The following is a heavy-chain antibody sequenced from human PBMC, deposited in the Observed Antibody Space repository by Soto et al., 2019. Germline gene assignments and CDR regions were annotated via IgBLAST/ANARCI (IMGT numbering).Heavy chain of an antibody. CDR2: ITPVFGTP. CDR3: ARDLPSLEVRSYGMDV. D-gene: IGHD3-10*01. J-gene: IGHJ6*02. V-gene: IGHV1-69*06. CDR1: GGTFSSYR. Sequence: SVKVSCKVSGGTFSSYRFSWVRQAPGQGLEWMGGITPVFGTPDYAQKFQGRVTVTADRSTNTAYMELSRLTSEDTAVYYCARDLPSLEVRSYGMDVWGQGTTVTVSS.